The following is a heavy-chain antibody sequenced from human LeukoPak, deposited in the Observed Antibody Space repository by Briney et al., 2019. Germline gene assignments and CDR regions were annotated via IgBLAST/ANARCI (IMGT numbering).Heavy chain of an antibody. J-gene: IGHJ5*02. CDR2: VGSAGDI. CDR1: GLTFSTND. D-gene: IGHD4-17*01. Sequence: GGSLRLSCEASGLTFSTNDFHWVRQATGKGLEWVSGVGSAGDIYYANSVKGRFTLSREAAKNSLFLQTNSLRVEDTAVYYCTRGHYVGFDPWGQGVLVTVSS. CDR3: TRGHYVGFDP. V-gene: IGHV3-13*01.